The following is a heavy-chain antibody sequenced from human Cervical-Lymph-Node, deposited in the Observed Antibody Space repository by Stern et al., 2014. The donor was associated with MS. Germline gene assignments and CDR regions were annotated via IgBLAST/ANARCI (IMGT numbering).Heavy chain of an antibody. CDR3: ARTWYSSGWYDY. J-gene: IGHJ4*02. CDR1: GGSISSYY. V-gene: IGHV4-59*01. D-gene: IGHD6-19*01. Sequence: VQLVESGPGLVKPSETLSLTCTVSGGSISSYYWSWIRQPPGKGLEWIGYIYYSGSTNYNPSLKSRVTISVDTSKNQFSLKLSSVTAADTAVYYCARTWYSSGWYDYWGQGTLVTVSS. CDR2: IYYSGST.